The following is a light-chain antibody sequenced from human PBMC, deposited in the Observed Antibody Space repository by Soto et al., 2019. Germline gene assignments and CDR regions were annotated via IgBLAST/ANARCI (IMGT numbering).Light chain of an antibody. CDR1: QSISSSY. Sequence: ERVMTQSPATLSVSPGERATLSCRASQSISSSYLAWYQQKPGQAPRLLIYGASTRATGIPARFSGSGSGTEFTLTISSLQSEDFAVYYCQQYNNWPLTFGQGTRLEIK. V-gene: IGKV3-15*01. CDR3: QQYNNWPLT. CDR2: GAS. J-gene: IGKJ5*01.